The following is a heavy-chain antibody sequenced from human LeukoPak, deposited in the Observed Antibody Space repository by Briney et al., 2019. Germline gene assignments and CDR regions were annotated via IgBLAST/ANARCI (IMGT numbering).Heavy chain of an antibody. D-gene: IGHD1-26*01. CDR2: TNTDGKYI. V-gene: IGHV3-64*02. Sequence: GGSLRLSCAASGFTFSSHAMHWVRQAPGKGLEYVAGTNTDGKYIYYVESVRGRFTISRDGSKNTLYLQMGSLRPDDMAVYYCARGGTYTSSSLNSWGQGTLVTVSS. CDR3: ARGGTYTSSSLNS. J-gene: IGHJ4*02. CDR1: GFTFSSHA.